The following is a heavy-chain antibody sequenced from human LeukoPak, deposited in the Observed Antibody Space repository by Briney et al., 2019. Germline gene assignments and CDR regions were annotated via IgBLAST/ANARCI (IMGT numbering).Heavy chain of an antibody. CDR2: IYYTGNT. Sequence: SETLSLTCTVSGGSISNSGYYWGWIRQPPGKGLEWIGSIYYTGNTYYNPSLNSRVTISVDTSKNQFSLKLSSVTDADTAIYYCARLTSGWYVIYWGQGTLVTVSS. J-gene: IGHJ4*02. D-gene: IGHD6-19*01. CDR3: ARLTSGWYVIY. V-gene: IGHV4-39*01. CDR1: GGSISNSGYY.